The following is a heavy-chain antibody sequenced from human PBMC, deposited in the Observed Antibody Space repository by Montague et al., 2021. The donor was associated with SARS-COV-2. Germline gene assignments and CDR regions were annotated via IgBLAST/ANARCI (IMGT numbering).Heavy chain of an antibody. J-gene: IGHJ6*02. Sequence: SLRLSCAASGFTFSSYAMSWVRQAPGKGLEWVSVIYSGGSSAYYADSVKGRFTISRDNSKNTLYLQMNSLRAEDTAVYYCAKDTTMVRGVNRTYYYYYGMDVWGQGTTVTVSS. V-gene: IGHV3-23*03. CDR3: AKDTTMVRGVNRTYYYYYGMDV. D-gene: IGHD3-10*01. CDR2: IYSGGSSA. CDR1: GFTFSSYA.